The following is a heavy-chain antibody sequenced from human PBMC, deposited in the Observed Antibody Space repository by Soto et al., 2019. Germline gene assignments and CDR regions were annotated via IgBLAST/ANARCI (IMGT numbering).Heavy chain of an antibody. J-gene: IGHJ5*02. CDR1: GGSISSGDYY. CDR3: AVARYEGEVDSWFDP. V-gene: IGHV4-30-4*01. CDR2: IYYSGST. D-gene: IGHD3-16*01. Sequence: SETLSLTCTVSGGSISSGDYYWSWIRQPPGKGLEWIGYIYYSGSTYYNPSLKSRVTISVDTSKNQFSLKLSSVTAADTAVYYCAVARYEGEVDSWFDPWGQGTLVTVSS.